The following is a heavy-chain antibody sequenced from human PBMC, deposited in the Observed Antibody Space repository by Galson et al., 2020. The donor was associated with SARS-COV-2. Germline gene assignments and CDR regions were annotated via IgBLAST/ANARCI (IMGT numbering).Heavy chain of an antibody. V-gene: IGHV3-11*01. Sequence: GESLKISCAASGFTFSDYYMSWIRQAPGKGLEWVSYISSSGSTIYYADSVKGRFTISRDNAKNSLYLQMNSLRAEDTAVYYCARDMTTVTTPDYYYYYGMDVWGQGTTVTVSS. CDR3: ARDMTTVTTPDYYYYYGMDV. CDR2: ISSSGSTI. D-gene: IGHD4-17*01. CDR1: GFTFSDYY. J-gene: IGHJ6*02.